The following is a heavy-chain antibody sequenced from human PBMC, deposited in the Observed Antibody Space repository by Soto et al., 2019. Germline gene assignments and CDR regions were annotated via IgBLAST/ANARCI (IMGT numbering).Heavy chain of an antibody. CDR2: TYYRSKWYN. V-gene: IGHV6-1*01. J-gene: IGHJ6*02. CDR1: GYSVSSNSAA. D-gene: IGHD6-19*01. Sequence: SQTLSLTCAISGYSVSSNSAAWNLIRQSPSRGLEWLGRTYYRSKWYNDYAVSVKSRITINPDTSKNQFSLQLNSVTPEDTAVYYCARDLTVAATEGYYYYYGMDVRGQGTTVTVSS. CDR3: ARDLTVAATEGYYYYYGMDV.